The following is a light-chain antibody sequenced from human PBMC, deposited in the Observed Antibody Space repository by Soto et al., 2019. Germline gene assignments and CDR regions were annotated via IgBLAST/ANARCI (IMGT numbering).Light chain of an antibody. CDR3: QQYGTSPGT. CDR2: GAS. V-gene: IGKV3-20*01. Sequence: IVMTQSPATLSVSPGERATLSCRAGQTIYSNVAWYQQRPGQAPTLLIFGASSRATGIPDRFSGSGSGTDFTLTISGLQPEDFAVYYCQQYGTSPGTFGQGTKVDI. CDR1: QTIYSN. J-gene: IGKJ1*01.